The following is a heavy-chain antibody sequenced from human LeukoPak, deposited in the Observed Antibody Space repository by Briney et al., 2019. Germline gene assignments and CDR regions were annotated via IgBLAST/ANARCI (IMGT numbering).Heavy chain of an antibody. Sequence: GGSLRLSCAASGFTFSNAWMSWVRQAPGKGLEWVGLIKSKTDGGTTDYAAPVKGRFTISRDDSNNTLYLQMNSLKTEDTAVYYCTTDPGIAVAGTDWYFDLWGRGTLVTVSS. J-gene: IGHJ2*01. CDR2: IKSKTDGGTT. V-gene: IGHV3-15*01. CDR3: TTDPGIAVAGTDWYFDL. D-gene: IGHD6-19*01. CDR1: GFTFSNAW.